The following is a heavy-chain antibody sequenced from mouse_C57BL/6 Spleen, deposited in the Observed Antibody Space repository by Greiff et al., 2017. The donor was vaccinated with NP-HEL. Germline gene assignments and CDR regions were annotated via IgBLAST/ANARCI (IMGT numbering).Heavy chain of an antibody. J-gene: IGHJ2*01. V-gene: IGHV1-82*01. CDR1: GYAFSSSW. D-gene: IGHD4-1*01. CDR3: ARNWVFDY. Sequence: QVQLQQSGPELVKPGASVKISCKASGYAFSSSWMNWVKQRPGKGLEWIGRIYPGDGDTNYNGKFKGKATLTADKSSSTAYMQLSSLTSEDSAVYFCARNWVFDYWGKGTTLTVSS. CDR2: IYPGDGDT.